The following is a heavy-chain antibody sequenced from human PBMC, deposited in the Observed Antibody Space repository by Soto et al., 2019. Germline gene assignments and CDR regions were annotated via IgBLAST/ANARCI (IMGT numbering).Heavy chain of an antibody. J-gene: IGHJ4*02. D-gene: IGHD5-12*01. CDR2: INHSGST. Sequence: ETLSLTCAVYGGSFSGYYWSWIRQPPGKGPEWIGEINHSGSTNYNPSLKSRVTISVDTSKNQFSLKLSSVTAADTAVYYCARGSRDGYNSHFDYWGQGTLVTVSS. V-gene: IGHV4-34*01. CDR1: GGSFSGYY. CDR3: ARGSRDGYNSHFDY.